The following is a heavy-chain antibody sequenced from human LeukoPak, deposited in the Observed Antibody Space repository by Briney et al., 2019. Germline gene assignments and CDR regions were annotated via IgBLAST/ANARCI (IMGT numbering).Heavy chain of an antibody. CDR1: GFTFSSYI. V-gene: IGHV3-21*01. CDR2: ISSSSAYI. Sequence: GGSLRLSCAASGFTFSSYIMNWVRQAPGKGPEWVSPISSSSAYIYYADSVKGRFTISRDNAKTSLFLQMNSLRDEDTAVYYCATSSIALAGTVDYWGQGTLVTVSS. J-gene: IGHJ4*02. CDR3: ATSSIALAGTVDY. D-gene: IGHD6-19*01.